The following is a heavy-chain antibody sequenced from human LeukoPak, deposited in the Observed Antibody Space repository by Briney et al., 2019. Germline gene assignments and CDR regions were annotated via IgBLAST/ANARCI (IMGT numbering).Heavy chain of an antibody. CDR2: FGGSGII. Sequence: GGSLRLSCAASGFTFSSFAMNWVRRPPGRGLEWVSGFGGSGIIHYVDYVKGRFTLSRDNSKNTLYLQMNSLRPEDTAVYYCARDNSRCGGDCPGYFDSWGQGTLVSVSS. D-gene: IGHD2-21*02. J-gene: IGHJ4*02. V-gene: IGHV3-23*01. CDR1: GFTFSSFA. CDR3: ARDNSRCGGDCPGYFDS.